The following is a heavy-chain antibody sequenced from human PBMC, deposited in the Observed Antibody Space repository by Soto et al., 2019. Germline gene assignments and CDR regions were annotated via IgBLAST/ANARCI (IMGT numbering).Heavy chain of an antibody. D-gene: IGHD6-6*01. CDR1: GYSFTSYW. J-gene: IGHJ5*02. V-gene: IGHV5-51*01. Sequence: PGESLKISCKGPGYSFTSYWIGWVRQMPGKGLEWMGIIYPGDSDTRYSPSFQGQVTISADKSISTAYLQWSSLKASDTAMYYCARLSSSSSFVERWFDPWGQGTLVTVSS. CDR2: IYPGDSDT. CDR3: ARLSSSSSFVERWFDP.